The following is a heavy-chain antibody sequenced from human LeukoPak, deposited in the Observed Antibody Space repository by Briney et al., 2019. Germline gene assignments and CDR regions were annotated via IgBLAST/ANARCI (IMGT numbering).Heavy chain of an antibody. J-gene: IGHJ5*02. Sequence: GESLKISCKGSGYSFTSYWIGWARQMPGKGLEWMGIIYPGDSDTRYSPSFQGQVTISADKSISTAYLQWSSLKASDTAMYYCARRYSGSYYTRWFDPWGQGTLVTVSS. CDR3: ARRYSGSYYTRWFDP. D-gene: IGHD1-26*01. CDR1: GYSFTSYW. V-gene: IGHV5-51*01. CDR2: IYPGDSDT.